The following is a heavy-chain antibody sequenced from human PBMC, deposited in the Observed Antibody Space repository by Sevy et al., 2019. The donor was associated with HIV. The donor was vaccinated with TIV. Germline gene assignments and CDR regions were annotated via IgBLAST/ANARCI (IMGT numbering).Heavy chain of an antibody. D-gene: IGHD6-13*01. J-gene: IGHJ4*02. CDR2: VNSDGRST. CDR1: GFTFSSYW. V-gene: IGHV3-74*01. Sequence: GGSLRLSCAASGFTFSSYWMHWVRQAPGKGLVWVSRVNSDGRSTSYADSVKGRFTISRDNAKKTRYLQMNSLGAEDTAVYYCARGAAAGTFDYWGQGTLVTVSS. CDR3: ARGAAAGTFDY.